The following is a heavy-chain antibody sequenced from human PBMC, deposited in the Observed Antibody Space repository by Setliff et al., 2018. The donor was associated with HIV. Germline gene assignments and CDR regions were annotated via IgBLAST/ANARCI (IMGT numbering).Heavy chain of an antibody. CDR1: GISINGYY. J-gene: IGHJ4*02. CDR3: ARTRAPYFFDF. V-gene: IGHV4-4*08. D-gene: IGHD1-26*01. Sequence: SETLSLTCSVSGISINGYYWSWIRQSPRTRLEWISYVSSIGNTNYNPSLKSRVTISVDTSKNQFSLQLNSVTAADTAVYFCARTRAPYFFDFWGQGAQVTVSS. CDR2: VSSIGNT.